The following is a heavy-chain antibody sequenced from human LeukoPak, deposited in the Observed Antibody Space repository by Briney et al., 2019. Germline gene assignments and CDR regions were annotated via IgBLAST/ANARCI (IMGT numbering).Heavy chain of an antibody. CDR3: ARDGPGVETGGPQQTWFDP. CDR2: VSAYNGNT. V-gene: IGHV1-18*01. J-gene: IGHJ5*02. CDR1: GYTFTSYG. D-gene: IGHD6-13*01. Sequence: ASVKVSCKASGYTFTSYGFSWVRQAPGQGLEWMGWVSAYNGNTNYAQEFQGRVTLTTDTSTSTAYMELRSLTSDDTAVYYCARDGPGVETGGPQQTWFDPWGQGTLVTVSS.